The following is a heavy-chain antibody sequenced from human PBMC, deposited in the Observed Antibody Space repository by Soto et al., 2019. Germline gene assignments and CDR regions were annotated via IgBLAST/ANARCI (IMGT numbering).Heavy chain of an antibody. V-gene: IGHV3-21*01. D-gene: IGHD3-10*01. CDR2: ITSSSGHI. CDR3: VRERGLSSFYGMDV. CDR1: GFTLTTYT. Sequence: LRLSCEASGFTLTTYTMNWVRQASGKGLEWVSSITSSSGHIYYADSVKGRFTISRDNARNSLYLQMNSLRAEDTAVYYCVRERGLSSFYGMDVWGQGTTVTVSS. J-gene: IGHJ6*02.